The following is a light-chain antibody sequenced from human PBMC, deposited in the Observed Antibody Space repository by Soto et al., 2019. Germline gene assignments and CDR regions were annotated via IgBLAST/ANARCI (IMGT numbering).Light chain of an antibody. CDR1: QSVSSSY. CDR3: QPYGSSPWT. V-gene: IGKV3-20*01. Sequence: EIVLTQSPGTLSLSPGEGATLSCRASQSVSSSYLAWYQQKPGQAPRLLIYGASSMATGIPGRFRGSGSGSDFTLTISRLEPEDFAVYYCQPYGSSPWTFGQGTTVEFK. CDR2: GAS. J-gene: IGKJ1*01.